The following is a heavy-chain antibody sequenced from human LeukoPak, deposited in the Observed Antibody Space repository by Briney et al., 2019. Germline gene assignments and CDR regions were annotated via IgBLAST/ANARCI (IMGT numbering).Heavy chain of an antibody. CDR1: GYTFTSYG. Sequence: ASVKVSCKASGYTFTSYGISWVRQAPGQGLEWMGWISAYNGNTNYAQKLQGRVTMTTDTYTSTAYMELRSLRSDDTAVYYCARDLGVVTAYDAFDIWGQGTMVTVSS. D-gene: IGHD2-21*02. CDR2: ISAYNGNT. CDR3: ARDLGVVTAYDAFDI. V-gene: IGHV1-18*01. J-gene: IGHJ3*02.